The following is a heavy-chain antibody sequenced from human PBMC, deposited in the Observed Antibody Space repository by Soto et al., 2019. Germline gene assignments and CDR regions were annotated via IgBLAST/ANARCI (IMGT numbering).Heavy chain of an antibody. J-gene: IGHJ2*01. Sequence: PSETLALTCAVYGSRCSGDYLSWIRQPPGKGLEWIGEINRSGSTNYNPSLKSRVTISVDTSRNQFSLKMTSVTTADTAVYYCARDGYSNPRYFDFWGRGTPVTVS. CDR2: INRSGST. CDR3: ARDGYSNPRYFDF. D-gene: IGHD4-4*01. CDR1: GSRCSGDY. V-gene: IGHV4-34*01.